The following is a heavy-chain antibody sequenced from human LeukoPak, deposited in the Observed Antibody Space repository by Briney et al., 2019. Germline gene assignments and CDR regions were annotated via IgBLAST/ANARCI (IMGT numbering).Heavy chain of an antibody. CDR3: ARSVAGRWFRQPGEGGYFDY. V-gene: IGHV3-7*01. D-gene: IGHD7-27*01. J-gene: IGHJ4*02. CDR2: VNQGATQK. Sequence: AVGSLRLSCAASGFDFSTQWMSWVRQAPGKGLEWVAIVNQGATQKYYVDSVKGRFTISRDNAENSLYLQMISLRADDTAMYYCARSVAGRWFRQPGEGGYFDYWGQGTLVTVSS. CDR1: GFDFSTQW.